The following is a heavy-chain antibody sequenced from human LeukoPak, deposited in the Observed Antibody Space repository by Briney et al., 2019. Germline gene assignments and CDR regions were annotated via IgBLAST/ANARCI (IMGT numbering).Heavy chain of an antibody. CDR2: INPNSGGT. D-gene: IGHD7-27*01. V-gene: IGHV1-2*04. CDR1: GYTFTGCY. CDR3: ARDSKGTESGDYYYGMDV. Sequence: GASVKVSCKASGYTFTGCYMHWVRQAPGQGLEWMGWINPNSGGTNYAQKFQGWVTMTRDTSISTAYMELSRLRSDDTAVYYCARDSKGTESGDYYYGMDVWGKGTTVTVSS. J-gene: IGHJ6*04.